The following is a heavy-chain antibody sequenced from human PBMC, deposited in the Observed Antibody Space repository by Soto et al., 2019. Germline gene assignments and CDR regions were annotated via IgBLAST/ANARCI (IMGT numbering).Heavy chain of an antibody. CDR1: GYTFTSYD. D-gene: IGHD2-2*01. CDR3: ARCYLSRKLRTNCFAP. V-gene: IGHV1-8*01. Sequence: ASVKVSCKASGYTFTSYDINWVRQATGQGLEWMGWMNPNSGNTGYAQKFQGRVTMTRNTSIGTAYMELSSLRSEDTAVYYCARCYLSRKLRTNCFAPWGKGTLVTVFS. J-gene: IGHJ5*02. CDR2: MNPNSGNT.